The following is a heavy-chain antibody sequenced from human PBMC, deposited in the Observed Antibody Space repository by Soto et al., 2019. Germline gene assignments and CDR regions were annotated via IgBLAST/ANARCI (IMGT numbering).Heavy chain of an antibody. Sequence: QVQLVESGGGVVQPGRSLRLSCAASGFIFNTYDMHWVRQAPGKGLEWVAVISYEGSNKYYADSVKGRLTISRDKSKKMLYLQMNSLRPEDTAVYYCAKGQHCSSTSCYFYYYGMDVWGQGTKVAVSS. V-gene: IGHV3-30*18. CDR2: ISYEGSNK. D-gene: IGHD2-2*01. CDR3: AKGQHCSSTSCYFYYYGMDV. CDR1: GFIFNTYD. J-gene: IGHJ6*02.